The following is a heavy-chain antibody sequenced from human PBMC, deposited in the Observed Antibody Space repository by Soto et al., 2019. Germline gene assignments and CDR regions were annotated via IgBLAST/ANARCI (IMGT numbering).Heavy chain of an antibody. CDR3: AKHPSRGPVVGFDY. J-gene: IGHJ4*02. CDR2: ISGSGGST. V-gene: IGHV3-23*01. Sequence: GGSLRLSCAASGFTFSSYAMSWVRQAPGKGLVWVSAISGSGGSTYYADSVKGRFTISRDNSKNTLYLQMNSLRAEDTAVYYCAKHPSRGPVVGFDYWGEGTFVTVYS. D-gene: IGHD2-15*01. CDR1: GFTFSSYA.